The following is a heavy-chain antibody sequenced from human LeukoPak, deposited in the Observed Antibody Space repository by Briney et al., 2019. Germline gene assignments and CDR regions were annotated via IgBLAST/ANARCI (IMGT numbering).Heavy chain of an antibody. V-gene: IGHV1-2*02. CDR3: ARGTEARTNWSVIAFDI. D-gene: IGHD2-21*02. J-gene: IGHJ3*02. CDR2: INPTSGGT. CDR1: GYTFTGYY. Sequence: ASVKVSCKASGYTFTGYYMHWVRQAPGQGLEWMGWINPTSGGTNYAQRFQGRVTMTRDTSITTAYMEMSGLTSDDTAVYYCARGTEARTNWSVIAFDIWGQGTMVTVSS.